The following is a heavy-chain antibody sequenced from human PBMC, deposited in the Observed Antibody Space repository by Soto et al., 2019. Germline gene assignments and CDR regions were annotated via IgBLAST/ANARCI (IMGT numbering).Heavy chain of an antibody. CDR1: GGTFSSYA. CDR3: AGEGTIFGVVIIPDDYYYYGMDV. V-gene: IGHV1-69*13. D-gene: IGHD3-3*01. CDR2: IIPIFGTA. Sequence: SVKVSCKASGGTFSSYAISWVRQAPGQGLEWMGGIIPIFGTANYAQKFQGRVTITADESTSTAYMELSSLRSEDTAVYYCAGEGTIFGVVIIPDDYYYYGMDVWG. J-gene: IGHJ6*02.